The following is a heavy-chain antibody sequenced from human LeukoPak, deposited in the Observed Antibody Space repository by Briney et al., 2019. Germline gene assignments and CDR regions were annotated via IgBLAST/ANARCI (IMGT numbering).Heavy chain of an antibody. CDR2: IWYDGSNK. V-gene: IGHV3-33*01. J-gene: IGHJ5*02. CDR3: ARDKEYCSSTSCYLSGWFDP. Sequence: GRSLRLSCAASGFTFSSYGMHWVRQAPGKGLEWVAVIWYDGSNKYYADSVKGRFTISRDNSKNTLYLQMNSLRAEDTAVYYCARDKEYCSSTSCYLSGWFDPWGQGTLVTVPS. D-gene: IGHD2-2*01. CDR1: GFTFSSYG.